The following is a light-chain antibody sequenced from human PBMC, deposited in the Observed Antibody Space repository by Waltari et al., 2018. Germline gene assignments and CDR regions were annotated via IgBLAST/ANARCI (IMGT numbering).Light chain of an antibody. CDR2: GAS. CDR3: QHYDHGPPIT. V-gene: IGKV3D-15*01. J-gene: IGKJ5*01. CDR1: QSISTN. Sequence: DIVMTQYPATRSVSPGERTTLSYRASQSISTNLAWYQQKPGQAHRLLIYGASIRATGIPARFSGSGSGTEFTLTISSLQSEDFAVYYCQHYDHGPPITFGQGTRLEIK.